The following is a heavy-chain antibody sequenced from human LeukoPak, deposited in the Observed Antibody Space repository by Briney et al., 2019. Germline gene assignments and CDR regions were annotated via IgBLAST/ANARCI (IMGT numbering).Heavy chain of an antibody. CDR2: IYPSDSDT. CDR3: ARGGNGEYNWFDP. V-gene: IGHV5-51*01. J-gene: IGHJ5*02. Sequence: GESLKISCKGSGYSFTSYWIGWVRQMPGKGLEWMGIIYPSDSDTRYSLSFQGQVTISADKSISTAYLQWSSLKASDTAIYYCARGGNGEYNWFDPWGQGTLVTVSS. D-gene: IGHD4-23*01. CDR1: GYSFTSYW.